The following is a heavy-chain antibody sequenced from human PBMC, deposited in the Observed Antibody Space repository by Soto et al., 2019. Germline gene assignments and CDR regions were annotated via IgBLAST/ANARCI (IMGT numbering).Heavy chain of an antibody. CDR1: GYTLTELS. CDR3: ATDLFPPYSSGWYVVY. CDR2: FDPEDGET. J-gene: IGHJ4*02. D-gene: IGHD6-19*01. Sequence: ASVKVSCKVSGYTLTELSMHWVRQAPGKGLEWMGGFDPEDGETIYAQKFQGRVTMTEDTSTDTAYMELSSLRSEDTAVYYCATDLFPPYSSGWYVVYWGQGTLVTVSS. V-gene: IGHV1-24*01.